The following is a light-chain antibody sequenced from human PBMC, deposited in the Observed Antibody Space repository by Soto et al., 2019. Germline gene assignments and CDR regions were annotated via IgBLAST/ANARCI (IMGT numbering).Light chain of an antibody. CDR1: SSDVGAYNY. Sequence: QSVLTQPPSASGSPGQSVTISCTGTSSDVGAYNYVSWYQQHPGKVPKLVIYDVTNRPSGVSDRFSGSKSGNTASLTISGLQAEDEADYYCSSYTSNTTPYVFGTGTKVTVL. CDR3: SSYTSNTTPYV. V-gene: IGLV2-14*01. J-gene: IGLJ1*01. CDR2: DVT.